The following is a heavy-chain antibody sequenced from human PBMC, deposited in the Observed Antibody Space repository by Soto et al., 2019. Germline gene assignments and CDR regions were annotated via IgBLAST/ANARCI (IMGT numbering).Heavy chain of an antibody. CDR2: IYYSGST. Sequence: LSLTCTVSGDSISSSSYYWVCIRQPPGKGLEWIGSIYYSGSTYYNPSLKSRVTISVDTSKNQFSLKLSSVTAADTAVYYCARRLYYDSSGFEGGGMDVWGQGTTVTVSS. CDR1: GDSISSSSYY. J-gene: IGHJ6*02. V-gene: IGHV4-39*01. D-gene: IGHD3-22*01. CDR3: ARRLYYDSSGFEGGGMDV.